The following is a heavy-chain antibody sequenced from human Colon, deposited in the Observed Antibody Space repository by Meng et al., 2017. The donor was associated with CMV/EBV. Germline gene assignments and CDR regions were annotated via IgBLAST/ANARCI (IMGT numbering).Heavy chain of an antibody. CDR1: GFNFSDYY. CDR3: ARGGEMNHDY. D-gene: IGHD1-14*01. CDR2: ITNSGITT. Sequence: LKISCAASGFNFSDYYMGWIRQAPGKGLDWISYITNSGITTYYADSVRDRFTISRDNAKNSLYLQMNSLRADDTAVYYCARGGEMNHDYWGQGTLVTVSS. J-gene: IGHJ4*02. V-gene: IGHV3-11*01.